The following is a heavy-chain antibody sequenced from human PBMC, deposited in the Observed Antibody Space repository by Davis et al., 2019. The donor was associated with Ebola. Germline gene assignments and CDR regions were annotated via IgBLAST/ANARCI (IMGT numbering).Heavy chain of an antibody. CDR3: ARYYGDFYYYGMDV. J-gene: IGHJ6*02. CDR2: FDPEDGET. V-gene: IGHV1-24*01. CDR1: GYTLTELS. Sequence: AASVKVSCKVSGYTLTELSMHWVRQAPGKGLEWMGGFDPEDGETIYAQKFQGRVTMTEDTSTDTAYMELSSLRSEDTAVYYCARYYGDFYYYGMDVWGQGTTVTVSS. D-gene: IGHD4-17*01.